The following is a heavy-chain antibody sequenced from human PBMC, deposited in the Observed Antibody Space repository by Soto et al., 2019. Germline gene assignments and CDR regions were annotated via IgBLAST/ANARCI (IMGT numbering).Heavy chain of an antibody. Sequence: SLRLSCAASGFTFSSYAMSWVRQAPGKGLEWVSDISSSSSTIYYADSVKGRFTISRDNAKNSLYLQMNSLRDEDTAVYYCARVGSGYDGTYYYYYGMDVWGQGTTVTVSS. CDR3: ARVGSGYDGTYYYYYGMDV. D-gene: IGHD5-12*01. CDR2: ISSSSSTI. J-gene: IGHJ6*02. CDR1: GFTFSSYA. V-gene: IGHV3-48*02.